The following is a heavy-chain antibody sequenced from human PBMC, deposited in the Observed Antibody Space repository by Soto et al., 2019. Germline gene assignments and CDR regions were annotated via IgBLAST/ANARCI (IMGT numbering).Heavy chain of an antibody. V-gene: IGHV3-9*01. D-gene: IGHD3-10*01. Sequence: GGSLRLSCAASGFTFNDYAMHWVRQAPGKGLEWVSGISWYSGSIGYADSVKGRFTISRDNAKNSLYLQMNSLRAEDTALYYCAKDFRVRVPYYYYGMDVWGQGTTVTVSS. CDR3: AKDFRVRVPYYYYGMDV. CDR2: ISWYSGSI. CDR1: GFTFNDYA. J-gene: IGHJ6*02.